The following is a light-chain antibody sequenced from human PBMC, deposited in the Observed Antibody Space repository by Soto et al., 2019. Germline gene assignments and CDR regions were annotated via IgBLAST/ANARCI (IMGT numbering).Light chain of an antibody. CDR2: GVT. V-gene: IGLV2-14*01. CDR3: SSYTTAYFYV. CDR1: NSDIGAYNY. Sequence: QSVLTQPASVSGSPGQSITISCTGSNSDIGAYNYVSWYQQHPGKAPKLIIHGVTNRPSGVSHRFSGSKSDYTASPTISGLQAEDEGDYYCSSYTTAYFYVFGTGTKVT. J-gene: IGLJ1*01.